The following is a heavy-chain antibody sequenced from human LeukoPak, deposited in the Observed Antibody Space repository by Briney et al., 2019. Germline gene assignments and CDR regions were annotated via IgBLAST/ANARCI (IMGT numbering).Heavy chain of an antibody. Sequence: SETLSLTCTVSGGSISSYYWSWIRQPPGKGLEWIGHIYYSGSTNYNPSLKSRVTISVDTSKNQFSLKLSSVTAADTAVYYCARHEDTTLVVSPFDYWGQGTLVTVSS. CDR3: ARHEDTTLVVSPFDY. CDR2: IYYSGST. D-gene: IGHD5-18*01. V-gene: IGHV4-59*01. J-gene: IGHJ4*02. CDR1: GGSISSYY.